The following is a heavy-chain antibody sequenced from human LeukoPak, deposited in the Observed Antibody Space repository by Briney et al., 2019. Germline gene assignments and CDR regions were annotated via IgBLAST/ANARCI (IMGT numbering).Heavy chain of an antibody. Sequence: GESLKISCKGSGYTFTSYWIGWVRQMPGKGLEWMGIIYPGDSDTTYSPSFRGQVTISADKSTNTAYLQRSSLEASDTAMYYCGRHYYDSNGYYYLDYWGQGTLVTVSS. J-gene: IGHJ4*02. V-gene: IGHV5-51*01. CDR3: GRHYYDSNGYYYLDY. CDR1: GYTFTSYW. CDR2: IYPGDSDT. D-gene: IGHD3-22*01.